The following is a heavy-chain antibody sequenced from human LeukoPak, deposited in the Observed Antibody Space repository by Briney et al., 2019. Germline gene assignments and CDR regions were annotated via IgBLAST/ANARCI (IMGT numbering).Heavy chain of an antibody. CDR2: ISGSSGII. V-gene: IGHV3-48*01. CDR1: GFTFNTYT. J-gene: IGHJ6*02. CDR3: ARGALGLTYSSSLYLGYHGLDV. Sequence: PGGSLRLSCAASGFTFNTYTMNWVRQAPGKGLEWVSYISGSSGIIDYAASVKGRFTISRDNSKNVYLQMSSLRVEDTAVYYCARGALGLTYSSSLYLGYHGLDVWGQGTTVIVSS. D-gene: IGHD6-13*01.